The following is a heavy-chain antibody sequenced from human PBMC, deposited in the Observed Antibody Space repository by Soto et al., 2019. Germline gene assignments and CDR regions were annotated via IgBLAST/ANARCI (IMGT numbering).Heavy chain of an antibody. CDR1: GFTFRSYW. J-gene: IGHJ6*02. CDR2: IKEDGSEK. D-gene: IGHD3-10*01. CDR3: AREGSGTYYYYYGMDV. V-gene: IGHV3-7*01. Sequence: GGSLRLSCEASGFTFRSYWMTWVRQAPGKGLEWVANIKEDGSEKYYVDSVKGRFTISRDNAKNSLYLQMNSLRAEDTAVYYCAREGSGTYYYYYGMDVWGQGTTVTVSS.